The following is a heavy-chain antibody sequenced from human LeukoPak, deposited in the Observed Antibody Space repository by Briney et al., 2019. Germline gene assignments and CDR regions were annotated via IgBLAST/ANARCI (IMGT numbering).Heavy chain of an antibody. CDR3: AKEGSSGYYYEDY. V-gene: IGHV3-74*01. Sequence: GGSLRLSCAASGFTFSNYWMHWVRQAPGKGLVWVSRISADESSTAYADSVKGRFTISRDNSKNTLYLQMNSLRAEDTAVYYCAKEGSSGYYYEDYWGQGTLVTVSS. CDR2: ISADESST. J-gene: IGHJ4*02. D-gene: IGHD3-22*01. CDR1: GFTFSNYW.